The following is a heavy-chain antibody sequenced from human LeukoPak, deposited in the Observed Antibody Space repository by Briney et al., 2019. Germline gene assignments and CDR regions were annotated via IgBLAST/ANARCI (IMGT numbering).Heavy chain of an antibody. CDR1: GFTFSSYW. J-gene: IGHJ6*02. D-gene: IGHD6-6*01. V-gene: IGHV3-74*03. CDR2: INSDGSST. CDR3: ATLAAYYYYGMDV. Sequence: GGSLRLSCAASGFTFSSYWMHWVRQAPGKGLVWVSRINSDGSSTKYADSVKGRFTISRDNAKNTLYVQMNSLRAEDTAVFYCATLAAYYYYGMDVWGQGTTVTVSS.